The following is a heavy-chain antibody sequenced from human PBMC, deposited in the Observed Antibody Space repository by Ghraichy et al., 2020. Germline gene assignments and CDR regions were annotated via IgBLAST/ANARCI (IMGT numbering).Heavy chain of an antibody. Sequence: SETLSLTCAVYGGSFSGYYWSWIRQPPGKGLEWIGEINHSGSTNYNPSLKSRVTISVDTSKNQFSLNLSSVTAADMAVYYCARGVVLGYWGQGTLVTVSS. CDR1: GGSFSGYY. CDR3: ARGVVLGY. CDR2: INHSGST. V-gene: IGHV4-34*01. D-gene: IGHD3-10*02. J-gene: IGHJ4*02.